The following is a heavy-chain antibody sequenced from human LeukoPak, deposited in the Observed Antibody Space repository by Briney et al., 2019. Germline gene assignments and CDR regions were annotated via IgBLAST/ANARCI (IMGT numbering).Heavy chain of an antibody. CDR1: GGSISSGGYY. J-gene: IGHJ4*02. V-gene: IGHV4-61*08. CDR2: IYYSGST. D-gene: IGHD4-17*01. CDR3: AREVEDYVGVFDY. Sequence: ASETLSLTCTVSGGSISSGGYYWSWIRQHPGKGLEWIGHIYYSGSTNYNPSLKSRVTISVDMSKNQFSLKLTSVTAADTAVYYCAREVEDYVGVFDYWGQGTLVTVSS.